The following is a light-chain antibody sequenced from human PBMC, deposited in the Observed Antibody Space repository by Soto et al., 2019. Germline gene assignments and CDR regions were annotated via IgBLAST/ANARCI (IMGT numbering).Light chain of an antibody. V-gene: IGKV2-28*01. CDR1: QSLLHSNGYNY. Sequence: DIVMTQSPLSLPATPGEPAAISCRACQSLLHSNGYNYLDWYLQKPGQSPQLLIYLGSNRASGVPDRFSGSGSGTDFTLKISRVEAEDVGVYYCMQALQTPLFTFGPGTKVDI. J-gene: IGKJ3*01. CDR3: MQALQTPLFT. CDR2: LGS.